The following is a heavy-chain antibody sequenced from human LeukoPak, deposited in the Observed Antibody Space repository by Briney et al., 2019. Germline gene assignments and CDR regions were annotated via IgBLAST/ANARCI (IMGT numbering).Heavy chain of an antibody. CDR2: FDPEDGET. D-gene: IGHD7-27*01. V-gene: IGHV1-24*01. Sequence: ASVKVSCKASGYTLTELSMHWVRQAPGKGLEWMGGFDPEDGETIYAQKFQGRVTMTEDTSTDTAYMELSSLRSEDTAVYYCATEFNWGLYEGQYFDYWGQGTLVTVSS. CDR1: GYTLTELS. J-gene: IGHJ4*02. CDR3: ATEFNWGLYEGQYFDY.